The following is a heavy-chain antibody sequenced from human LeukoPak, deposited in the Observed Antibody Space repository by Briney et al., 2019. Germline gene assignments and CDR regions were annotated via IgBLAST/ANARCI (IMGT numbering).Heavy chain of an antibody. CDR3: ARAGLYYEGAFDI. CDR2: INHSGST. CDR1: GGSFSGYY. Sequence: SETLSLTCAVYGGSFSGYYWSWIRQPPGKGLEWIGEINHSGSTNYNPSLKSRVTISVDTSKNQFSLKLSSVTAADTAAYYCARAGLYYEGAFDIWGQGTMVTVSS. V-gene: IGHV4-34*01. J-gene: IGHJ3*02. D-gene: IGHD2-8*01.